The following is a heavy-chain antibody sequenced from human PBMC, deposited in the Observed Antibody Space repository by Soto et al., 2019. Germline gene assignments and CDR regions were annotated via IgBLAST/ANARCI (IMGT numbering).Heavy chain of an antibody. D-gene: IGHD1-1*01. CDR2: ISWNSGSI. CDR3: ALSYINWSPLYYYYGMDV. J-gene: IGHJ6*02. Sequence: PGGSMRLSCTAAGFTFDDYGRHWVRQAPGKGLEWVSGISWNSGSIGYADSVKGRFTISRDNAKNSLYLQMNSLRAEDTAVYYCALSYINWSPLYYYYGMDVWGQGTTVTVSS. V-gene: IGHV3-9*01. CDR1: GFTFDDYG.